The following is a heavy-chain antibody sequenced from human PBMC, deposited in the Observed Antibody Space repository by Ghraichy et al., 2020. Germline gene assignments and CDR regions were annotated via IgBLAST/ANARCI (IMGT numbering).Heavy chain of an antibody. CDR2: ISAYNGNT. CDR3: ARVPRNHYYGSGTFDY. D-gene: IGHD3-10*01. CDR1: GYTFTSYG. J-gene: IGHJ4*02. Sequence: ASVKVSCKASGYTFTSYGISWVRQAPGQGLEWMGWISAYNGNTNYAQKLQGRVTMTTDTSTSTAYMELRSLRSDDTAVYYCARVPRNHYYGSGTFDYWGQGTLVTVSS. V-gene: IGHV1-18*04.